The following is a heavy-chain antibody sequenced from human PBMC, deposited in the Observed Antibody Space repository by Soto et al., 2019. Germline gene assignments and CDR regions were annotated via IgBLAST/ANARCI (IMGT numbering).Heavy chain of an antibody. V-gene: IGHV2-5*02. CDR3: AHSLYDYVWGTNWFDP. Sequence: QITLKESGPTLVKPTQTLTLTCTFSGFSLSTSGVGVGWIRQPPGKALEWLALIYWDDDKHYSPSLKSRLTITKDTSKNQVVLTMTNMDPVDTATYYCAHSLYDYVWGTNWFDPWGQGTLVPVSS. CDR2: IYWDDDK. D-gene: IGHD3-16*01. J-gene: IGHJ5*02. CDR1: GFSLSTSGVG.